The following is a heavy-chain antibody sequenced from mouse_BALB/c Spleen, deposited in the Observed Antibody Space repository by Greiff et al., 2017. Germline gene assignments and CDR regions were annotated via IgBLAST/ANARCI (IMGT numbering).Heavy chain of an antibody. CDR3: TREEGFYYGSSYGYAMDY. CDR1: GYTFTSYW. Sequence: QVHVKQPGAELVRPGASVKLSCKASGYTFTSYWINWVKQRPGQGLEWIGNIYPSDSYTNYNQKFKDKATLTVDKSSSTAYMQLSSPTSEDSAVYYCTREEGFYYGSSYGYAMDYWGQGTSVTVSS. J-gene: IGHJ4*01. V-gene: IGHV1-69*02. D-gene: IGHD1-1*01. CDR2: IYPSDSYT.